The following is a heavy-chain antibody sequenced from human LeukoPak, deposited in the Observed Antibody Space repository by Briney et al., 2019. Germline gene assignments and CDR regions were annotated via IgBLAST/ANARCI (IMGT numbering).Heavy chain of an antibody. CDR1: GGSISSYY. CDR2: IYTSGST. D-gene: IGHD6-13*01. Sequence: SETLSLACTVSGGSISSYYWSWIRQPAGKGLEWIGRIYTSGSTNYNPSLKSRVTMSVDTSKNQFSLKLSSVTAADTGVYYCARDPQQLAFDYWGQGTLVTVSS. V-gene: IGHV4-4*07. CDR3: ARDPQQLAFDY. J-gene: IGHJ4*02.